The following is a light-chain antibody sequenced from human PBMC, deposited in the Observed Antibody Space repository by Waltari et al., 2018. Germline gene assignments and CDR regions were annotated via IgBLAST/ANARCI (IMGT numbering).Light chain of an antibody. V-gene: IGKV3-20*01. J-gene: IGKJ1*01. CDR2: GAS. Sequence: EIVLTQSQGTLSFSPGERATLSCRARQSVSRTLAWYQQKPCQAPKLLIYGASIRATGIPDRFTGSGSGTDFSLTISSLEPEDFAIYFCQHYVRLPATFGQGTKVEIK. CDR3: QHYVRLPAT. CDR1: QSVSRT.